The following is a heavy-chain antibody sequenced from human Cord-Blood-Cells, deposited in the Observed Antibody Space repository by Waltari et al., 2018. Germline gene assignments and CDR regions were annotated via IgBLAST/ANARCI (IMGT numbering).Heavy chain of an antibody. CDR1: GYSFTSYW. Sequence: EVQLVQSGAEVKKPGASLKISCKGSGYSFTSYWIGWVRQMPWKGLEWMGIIYPGDSDTRYSPSFQGQVTISADKSISTAYLQWSSLKASDTAMYYCARPRPRNYDILTGAFDIWGQGTMVTVSS. D-gene: IGHD3-9*01. CDR2: IYPGDSDT. V-gene: IGHV5-51*01. J-gene: IGHJ3*02. CDR3: ARPRPRNYDILTGAFDI.